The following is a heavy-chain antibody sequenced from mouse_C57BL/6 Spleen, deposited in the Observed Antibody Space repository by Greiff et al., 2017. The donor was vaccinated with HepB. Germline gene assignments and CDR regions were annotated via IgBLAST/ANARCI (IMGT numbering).Heavy chain of an antibody. V-gene: IGHV1-50*01. Sequence: QVQLQQPGAELVKPGASVKLSCKASGYTFTSYWMQWVKQRPGQGLEWIGEIDPSDSYTNYNQKFKGKATLTVDTSSSTAYMQLSSLTSEDSAVYYCARSYYSNYGAMDYWGQGTSVTVSS. J-gene: IGHJ4*01. CDR3: ARSYYSNYGAMDY. D-gene: IGHD2-5*01. CDR2: IDPSDSYT. CDR1: GYTFTSYW.